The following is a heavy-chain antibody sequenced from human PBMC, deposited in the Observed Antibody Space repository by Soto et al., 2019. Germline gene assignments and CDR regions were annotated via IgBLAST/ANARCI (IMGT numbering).Heavy chain of an antibody. CDR3: ARFSRSGGSCYSDY. CDR1: GGSISSSSYY. CDR2: IYYSGST. D-gene: IGHD2-15*01. Sequence: SETLSLTCTVSGGSISSSSYYWGWIRQPPGKGLEWIGSIYYSGSTYYNPSLKSRVTISVDTSKNQFSLKLSSVTAADTAVYYCARFSRSGGSCYSDYWGQGTLVTVS. J-gene: IGHJ4*02. V-gene: IGHV4-39*01.